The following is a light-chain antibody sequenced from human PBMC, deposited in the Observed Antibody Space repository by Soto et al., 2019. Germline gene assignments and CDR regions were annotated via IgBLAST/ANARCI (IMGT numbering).Light chain of an antibody. Sequence: DVQMTQSPSSLSASVGDRVTITCRASQSISSXXXWYQQKPGKAPKLLIYAASSLQXGVPSRFXXXXXXXXXXLTISSLQPEDFATYYCQQSYSTPLTFGQGTKLEIK. J-gene: IGKJ2*01. V-gene: IGKV1-39*01. CDR1: QSISSX. CDR2: AAS. CDR3: QQSYSTPLT.